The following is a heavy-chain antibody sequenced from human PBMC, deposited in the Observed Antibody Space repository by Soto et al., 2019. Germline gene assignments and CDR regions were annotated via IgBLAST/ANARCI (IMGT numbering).Heavy chain of an antibody. Sequence: EVQLVESGGGLVQPGGSLRLSCTASGFAFNTYSMNWVRQAPGKGLEWVSSINEDSTYIYYADSLRGRITISRDNAKDSLFLQMISLRPDDTAVYYCVRDLGRYFRSGYMDLWGDGATVTVSS. D-gene: IGHD3-9*01. J-gene: IGHJ6*03. CDR3: VRDLGRYFRSGYMDL. CDR1: GFAFNTYS. V-gene: IGHV3-21*02. CDR2: INEDSTYI.